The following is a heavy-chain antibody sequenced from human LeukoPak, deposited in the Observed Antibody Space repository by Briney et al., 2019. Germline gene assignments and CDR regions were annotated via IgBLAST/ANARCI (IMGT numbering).Heavy chain of an antibody. CDR3: ARRIGYCSGGSCYDAFDI. J-gene: IGHJ3*02. V-gene: IGHV4-59*08. CDR2: IYYSGST. Sequence: PSETLSLTCTVSGGSISSYYWSWIRQPPGKGLEWIGYIYYSGSTNYNPSLKSRVTISVDTSKNQFSLKLSSVTAADTAVYYCARRIGYCSGGSCYDAFDIWGQGTMVTVSS. CDR1: GGSISSYY. D-gene: IGHD2-15*01.